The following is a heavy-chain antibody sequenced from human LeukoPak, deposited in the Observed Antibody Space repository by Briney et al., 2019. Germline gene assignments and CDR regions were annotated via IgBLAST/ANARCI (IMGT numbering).Heavy chain of an antibody. CDR1: GGSFSGYY. Sequence: SSETLSLTCAVYGGSFSGYYWSWIRQPPGKGLEWIGEINHSGSTNYNPSLKSRVTISVDTSKNQFSLKLSSVTAADTAVYYCARGLPRRRVVPAATWFDPWGQGTLVTVSS. CDR3: ARGLPRRRVVPAATWFDP. V-gene: IGHV4-34*01. D-gene: IGHD2-2*01. CDR2: INHSGST. J-gene: IGHJ5*02.